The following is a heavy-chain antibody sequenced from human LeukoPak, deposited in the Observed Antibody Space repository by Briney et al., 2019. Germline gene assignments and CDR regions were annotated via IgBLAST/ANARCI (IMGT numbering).Heavy chain of an antibody. J-gene: IGHJ4*02. D-gene: IGHD6-13*01. CDR3: AKDQRSSSWYYFDY. V-gene: IGHV3-23*01. CDR1: GFTFSSYS. CDR2: ISGSGGST. Sequence: GGSLRLSCAASGFTFSSYSMNWVRQAPGKGLEWVSAISGSGGSTYYADSVKGRFTISRDNSKNTLYLQMNSLRAEDTAVYYCAKDQRSSSWYYFDYWGQGTLVTVSS.